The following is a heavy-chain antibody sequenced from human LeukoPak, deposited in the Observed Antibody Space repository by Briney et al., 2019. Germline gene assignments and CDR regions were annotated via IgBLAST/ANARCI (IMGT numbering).Heavy chain of an antibody. CDR2: IYSGGST. D-gene: IGHD3-22*01. V-gene: IGHV3-53*01. CDR3: ARDSLFITMIPSHFDY. Sequence: GGSLRLSCAASGFTVSSNYMSWVRQAPGKGLEWVSVIYSGGSTYYADSVKGRFTISRDNSKNTLYLQMNSLRAEDTAVYYCARDSLFITMIPSHFDYWGQGTLVTVSS. CDR1: GFTVSSNY. J-gene: IGHJ4*02.